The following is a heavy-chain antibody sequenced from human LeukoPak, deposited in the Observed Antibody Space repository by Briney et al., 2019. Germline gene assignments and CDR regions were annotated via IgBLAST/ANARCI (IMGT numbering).Heavy chain of an antibody. CDR1: GYTFTSYG. CDR2: MNPNSGNT. D-gene: IGHD3-10*01. V-gene: IGHV1-8*02. J-gene: IGHJ5*02. CDR3: ARDTMVRGVNWFDP. Sequence: ASVKVSCKASGYTFTSYGISWVRQATGQGLEWMGWMNPNSGNTGYAQKFQGRVTMTRNTSISTAYMELSSLRSEDTAVYYCARDTMVRGVNWFDPRGQGTLVTVSS.